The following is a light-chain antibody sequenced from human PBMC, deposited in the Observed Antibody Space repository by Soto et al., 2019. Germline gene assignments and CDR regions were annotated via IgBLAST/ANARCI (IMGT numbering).Light chain of an antibody. CDR3: TSYSGSSAYVL. CDR1: SSDVGAYDF. CDR2: DVI. Sequence: QSALTQPASVSGSPGQSITISCTGSSSDVGAYDFVSWYQQHPGKAPKLMIYDVINRPSGVSNRFSGSKSGNTASLTISGLQAEDEADYHCTSYSGSSAYVLFGGGTKLTVL. J-gene: IGLJ2*01. V-gene: IGLV2-14*03.